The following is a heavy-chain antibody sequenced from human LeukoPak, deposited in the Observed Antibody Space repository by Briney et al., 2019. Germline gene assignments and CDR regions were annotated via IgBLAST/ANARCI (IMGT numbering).Heavy chain of an antibody. CDR2: ISDDGGST. CDR1: GFTFSSHA. D-gene: IGHD3-10*01. CDR3: ARGASMIRGILRGDDAFDV. J-gene: IGHJ3*01. V-gene: IGHV3-64*02. Sequence: PGGSLRLSCVASGFTFSSHAVHWVRQAPGKGLEYLSGISDDGGSTYYAESVKARFTIARDNSKNTMYLQMGSLRAEDMAVYYCARGASMIRGILRGDDAFDVWGQGKMVTVSS.